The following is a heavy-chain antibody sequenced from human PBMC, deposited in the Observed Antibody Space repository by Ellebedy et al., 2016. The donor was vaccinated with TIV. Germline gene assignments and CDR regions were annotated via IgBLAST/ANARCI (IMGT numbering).Heavy chain of an antibody. V-gene: IGHV3-48*02. Sequence: GESLKISCAASGFTFNTYSMNWVRQAPGQGREWVSYIGSRTSKIYYADSVKGRFTISRDNDKNSLYLQMNSLRDEDTAVYYCARGGGERLRYAFDIWGHGTLVTVSS. CDR1: GFTFNTYS. J-gene: IGHJ3*02. CDR2: IGSRTSKI. CDR3: ARGGGERLRYAFDI. D-gene: IGHD1-26*01.